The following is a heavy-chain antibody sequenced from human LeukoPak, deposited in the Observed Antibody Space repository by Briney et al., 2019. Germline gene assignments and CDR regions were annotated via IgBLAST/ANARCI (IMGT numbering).Heavy chain of an antibody. CDR2: INHGESA. CDR1: GGSFSGFY. D-gene: IGHD2-8*01. Sequence: SETLSLTCAVYGGSFSGFYWSWVRQFPGKGLEWIGEINHGESANYNPSLKNRITISVDTSKNQFSLKMTSMTAADTAVYYCARLNLLGYCTNDVCPAGGLPFDSWAQGTLVTVSS. J-gene: IGHJ4*02. CDR3: ARLNLLGYCTNDVCPAGGLPFDS. V-gene: IGHV4-34*01.